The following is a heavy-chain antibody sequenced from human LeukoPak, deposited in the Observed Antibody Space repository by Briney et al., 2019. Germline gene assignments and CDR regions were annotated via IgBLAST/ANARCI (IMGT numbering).Heavy chain of an antibody. CDR1: GFTFSSYA. V-gene: IGHV3-23*01. CDR2: ISGSGGST. D-gene: IGHD1-26*01. Sequence: PGGSLRLSCAASGFTFSSYAMSWVRQAPGKGLEWVSAISGSGGSTYYADSVKGRFTISRDNSKNTLYLQMNSPRAEDTAVYYCAKAQWELILLDAFDIWGQGTMVTVSS. J-gene: IGHJ3*02. CDR3: AKAQWELILLDAFDI.